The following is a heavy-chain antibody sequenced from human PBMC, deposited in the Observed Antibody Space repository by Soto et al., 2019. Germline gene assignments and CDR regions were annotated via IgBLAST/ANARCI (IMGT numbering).Heavy chain of an antibody. CDR3: ARDSGYYDYVWGSYRPHRKFDY. D-gene: IGHD3-16*02. CDR1: GGSFSGYY. CDR2: INHSGST. V-gene: IGHV4-34*01. Sequence: SETLSLTCAVYGGSFSGYYWSWIRQPPGKGLEWIGEINHSGSTNYNPSLKSRVTISVDTSKNQFSLKLSSVTAADTAVYYCARDSGYYDYVWGSYRPHRKFDYWGQGTLVTVSS. J-gene: IGHJ4*02.